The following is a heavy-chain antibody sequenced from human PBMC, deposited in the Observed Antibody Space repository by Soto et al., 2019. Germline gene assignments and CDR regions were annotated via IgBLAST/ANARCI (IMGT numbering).Heavy chain of an antibody. V-gene: IGHV3-7*03. CDR3: SRENWFQDY. Sequence: GGSLRLSCAASGFSFSAYYMTWARQAPGKGLEWVASIKSDGSEQYYVDSVKGRFTISRDNAKNSLYLQMNSLRAGDTGLYYCSRENWFQDYWGQGTLVTVSS. J-gene: IGHJ4*02. CDR2: IKSDGSEQ. CDR1: GFSFSAYY. D-gene: IGHD3-10*01.